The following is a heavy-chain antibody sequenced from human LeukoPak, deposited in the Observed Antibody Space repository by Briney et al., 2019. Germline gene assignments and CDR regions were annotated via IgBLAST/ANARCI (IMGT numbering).Heavy chain of an antibody. CDR1: GFTVSSNY. Sequence: PGGSLRLSCAASGFTVSSNYMSWVRQAPGKGLEWVSSIKGGGGDPFYADSVKGRFTISRDNSKNTLYLQMNSLRAEDTAVYYCASFYGSGSYYRDSIDYWGQGTLVTVSS. CDR3: ASFYGSGSYYRDSIDY. V-gene: IGHV3-53*01. D-gene: IGHD3-10*01. CDR2: IKGGGGDP. J-gene: IGHJ4*02.